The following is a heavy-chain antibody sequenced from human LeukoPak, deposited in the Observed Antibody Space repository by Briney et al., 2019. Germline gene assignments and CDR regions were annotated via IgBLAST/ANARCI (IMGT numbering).Heavy chain of an antibody. CDR2: ISYDGSNK. V-gene: IGHV3-30-3*01. CDR1: GFTFSSYA. J-gene: IGHJ4*02. Sequence: GGSLRHSCAASGFTFSSYAMHWVRQAPGKGLEWVAVISYDGSNKYYADSVKGRFTISRDNSKNTLYLQMNSLRAEDTAVYYCARTPSVTQLWSPLGYWGQGTLVTVSS. CDR3: ARTPSVTQLWSPLGY. D-gene: IGHD5-18*01.